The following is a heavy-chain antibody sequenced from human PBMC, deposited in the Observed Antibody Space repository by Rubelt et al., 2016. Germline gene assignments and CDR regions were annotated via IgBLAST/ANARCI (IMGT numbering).Heavy chain of an antibody. J-gene: IGHJ4*02. CDR2: IYYSGST. Sequence: QVQLQESGPGLVKPSQTLSLTCTVSGGSISSGGYYWTWIRQHPGKSLEWIGYIYYSGSTYYNPALKSWFKFSVATVKNRFSLRLPLWTAADTAVYYGAGVRYYSSGYYSLPDYWGQGTLVTVSS. D-gene: IGHD3-22*01. CDR1: GGSISSGGYY. V-gene: IGHV4-31*03. CDR3: AGVRYYSSGYYSLPDY.